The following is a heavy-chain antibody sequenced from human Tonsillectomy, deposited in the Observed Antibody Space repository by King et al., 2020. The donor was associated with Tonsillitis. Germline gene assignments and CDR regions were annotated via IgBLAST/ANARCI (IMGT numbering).Heavy chain of an antibody. CDR1: GFTFSNYV. J-gene: IGHJ4*02. CDR2: ISGNGGST. Sequence: VQLVESGGGLVQPGGSLRLSCAASGFTFSNYVMNWVRQAPGKGLEWVSAISGNGGSTYYADSVKGRFTISRDNSKNTLYLQMNSLRAKDTAVYYCATICFGGYCYDSSGIYTDYWGQGTLVTVSS. D-gene: IGHD3-22*01. CDR3: ATICFGGYCYDSSGIYTDY. V-gene: IGHV3-23*04.